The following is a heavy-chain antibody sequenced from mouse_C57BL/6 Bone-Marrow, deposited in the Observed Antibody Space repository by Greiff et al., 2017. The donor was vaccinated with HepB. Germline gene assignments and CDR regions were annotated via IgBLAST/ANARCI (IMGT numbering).Heavy chain of an antibody. CDR3: AKNGPSYYGNPYFDY. J-gene: IGHJ2*01. D-gene: IGHD2-10*01. CDR2: IWRGGST. V-gene: IGHV2-5*01. Sequence: VKLMESGPGLVQPSQSLSITCTVSGFSLTSYGVHWVRQSPGKGLEWLGVIWRGGSTDYNAAFMSRLSITKDNSKSQVFFKMNSLQADDTAIYYCAKNGPSYYGNPYFDYWGQGTTLTVSS. CDR1: GFSLTSYG.